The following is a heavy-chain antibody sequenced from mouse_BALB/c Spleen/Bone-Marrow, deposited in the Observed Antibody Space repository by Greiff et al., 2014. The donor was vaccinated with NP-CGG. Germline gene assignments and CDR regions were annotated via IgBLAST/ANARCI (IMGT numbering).Heavy chain of an antibody. D-gene: IGHD1-1*01. J-gene: IGHJ1*01. V-gene: IGHV1S22*01. CDR2: IYPGSGST. CDR3: TRSGYYGSSYGYFDV. Sequence: LQQSGSELVRPGASVKLSCKASGYTFTSYWMHWVKQRPGQGLGWIGNIYPGSGSTNYDEKFKSKATLTVDTSSSTAYMQLSSLTSEDSAVYYCTRSGYYGSSYGYFDVWSAGTTVTVSS. CDR1: GYTFTSYW.